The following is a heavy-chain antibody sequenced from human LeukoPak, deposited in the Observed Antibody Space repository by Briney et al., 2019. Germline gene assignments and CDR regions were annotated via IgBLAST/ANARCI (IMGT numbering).Heavy chain of an antibody. Sequence: SETLSLTCTVSGGSISRGDYYWSWIRQPPGKCLEWIGYIYYSGSTYYNPSLKSRVTISVNTSKNQFSLKLSSLTAADTPVYYCARVPVRRYCSSTSCRGVFDYWGQGTLVTVSS. J-gene: IGHJ4*02. CDR1: GGSISRGDYY. D-gene: IGHD2-2*01. CDR2: IYYSGST. CDR3: ARVPVRRYCSSTSCRGVFDY. V-gene: IGHV4-30-4*02.